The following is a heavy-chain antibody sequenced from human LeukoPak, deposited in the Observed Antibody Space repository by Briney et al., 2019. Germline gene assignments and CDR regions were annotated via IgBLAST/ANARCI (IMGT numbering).Heavy chain of an antibody. CDR1: GGSINTYY. J-gene: IGHJ4*02. V-gene: IGHV4-39*01. CDR2: VYYSGST. CDR3: ARAGLETYYGKSYFDY. D-gene: IGHD3-10*01. Sequence: NPSETLSLTCTVSGGSINTYYWGWIRQPPGKGLEWIGNVYYSGSTYYNPSLKSRVTISVDTSKNQFSLKLSSVTAADTAVYYCARAGLETYYGKSYFDYWGQGTLVTVSS.